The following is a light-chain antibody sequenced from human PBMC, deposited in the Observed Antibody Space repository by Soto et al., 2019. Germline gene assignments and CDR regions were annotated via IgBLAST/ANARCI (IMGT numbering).Light chain of an antibody. CDR3: QVWDSSSDHVV. CDR1: NIGIKS. J-gene: IGLJ2*01. CDR2: GDS. Sequence: SHWLTQPPSVSVAPGQTARITCGGNNIGIKSVHWYQQTPGHSPVLGVYGDSGRPSGIPGRFSGSNSGNTATLTISRVEAGDEADYYCQVWDSSSDHVVFGGGTQLTVL. V-gene: IGLV3-21*02.